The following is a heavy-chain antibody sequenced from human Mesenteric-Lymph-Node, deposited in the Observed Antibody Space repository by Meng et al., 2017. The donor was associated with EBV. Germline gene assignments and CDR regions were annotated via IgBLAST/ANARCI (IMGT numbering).Heavy chain of an antibody. CDR1: GFSFSSYG. V-gene: IGHV3-33*01. J-gene: IGHJ4*02. Sequence: VECGGVRVKPGGSLRLSVETSGFSFSSYGMHWVRQAPGKGLEWLAVIWYDGIKTYYADSVRGRFTISRDNSKSTLYLQMNSLRDEDTAIYYCAGAYAEFVDCWGQGTLVTVSS. D-gene: IGHD4-17*01. CDR3: AGAYAEFVDC. CDR2: IWYDGIKT.